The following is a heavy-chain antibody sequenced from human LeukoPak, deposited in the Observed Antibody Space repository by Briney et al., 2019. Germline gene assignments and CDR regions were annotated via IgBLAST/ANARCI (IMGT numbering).Heavy chain of an antibody. J-gene: IGHJ4*02. Sequence: ASVKVSCKASGYTFTSYGISWVRQAPGQGLEWMGWISAYNGNTNYAQKLQGRVTMTTDTSTSTAYMELRSLRSDDTAVYYCASGRDITLKVVVDYWSQGTLVTVSS. CDR1: GYTFTSYG. CDR2: ISAYNGNT. CDR3: ASGRDITLKVVVDY. V-gene: IGHV1-18*01. D-gene: IGHD3-22*01.